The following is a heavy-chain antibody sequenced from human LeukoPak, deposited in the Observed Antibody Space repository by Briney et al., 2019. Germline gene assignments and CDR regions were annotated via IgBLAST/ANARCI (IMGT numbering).Heavy chain of an antibody. Sequence: GGSLRLSCAASGFTISSYAMSWVRQAPGKGLEWVSAVSGSGGSTYYADSVKGRITVSRDTSKNTLYLQMNSLRAEDTAIYYCAKANMVRGVTLKFDYWGQGTLVTVSS. V-gene: IGHV3-23*01. CDR1: GFTISSYA. CDR2: VSGSGGST. D-gene: IGHD3-10*01. J-gene: IGHJ4*02. CDR3: AKANMVRGVTLKFDY.